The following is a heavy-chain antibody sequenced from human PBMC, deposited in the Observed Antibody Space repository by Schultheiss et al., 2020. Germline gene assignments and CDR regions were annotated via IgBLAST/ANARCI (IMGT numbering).Heavy chain of an antibody. CDR2: IYYSGST. Sequence: SETLSLPCTVSGGSISSSSYYWGWIRQHPGKGLEWIGYIYYSGSTYYNPSLKSRVTISVDTSKNQFSLKLSSVTAADTAVYYCARHSRIVVVTHWGQGTLVTVSS. CDR1: GGSISSSSYY. CDR3: ARHSRIVVVTH. D-gene: IGHD2-21*02. J-gene: IGHJ4*02. V-gene: IGHV4-39*01.